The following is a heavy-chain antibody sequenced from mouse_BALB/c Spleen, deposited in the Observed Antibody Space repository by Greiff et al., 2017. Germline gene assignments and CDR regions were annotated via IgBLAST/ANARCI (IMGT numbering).Heavy chain of an antibody. CDR3: HWDPFAY. CDR1: GYTFTSYT. D-gene: IGHD4-1*01. Sequence: VKLVESGAELARPGASVKMSCKASGYTFTSYTMHWVKQRPGQGLEWIGYINPSSGYTNYNQKFKDKATLTADKSSSTAYMQLSSLTSEDSAVYYCHWDPFAYWGQGTLVTVSA. J-gene: IGHJ3*01. V-gene: IGHV1-4*01. CDR2: INPSSGYT.